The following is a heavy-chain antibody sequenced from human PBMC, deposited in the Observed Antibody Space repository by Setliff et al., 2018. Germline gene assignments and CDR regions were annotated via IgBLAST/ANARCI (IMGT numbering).Heavy chain of an antibody. CDR3: ARPLSQFWSGYHTAAFDI. J-gene: IGHJ3*02. CDR2: MNPNSGNT. V-gene: IGHV1-8*02. D-gene: IGHD3-3*01. Sequence: ASVKVSCKASGYTFTSYDINWVRQATGQGLEWMGWMNPNSGNTGYAQKFQGRNTMTRNTSISTAYMELSSLRSEDTAVYYCARPLSQFWSGYHTAAFDIWGQGTMVTVSS. CDR1: GYTFTSYD.